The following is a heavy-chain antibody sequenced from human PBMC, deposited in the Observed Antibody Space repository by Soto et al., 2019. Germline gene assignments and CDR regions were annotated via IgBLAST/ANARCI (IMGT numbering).Heavy chain of an antibody. Sequence: SMKPSRKTVAYAFIRDYICCWIQHPGQRLEWMGWINAGNGNTKYSQKFQGRVTITRDTSASTAYMELSSLRSEDTAVYYCARGGYSRGRNFDFWGQRTLVPGSS. CDR1: AYAFIRDY. CDR2: INAGNGNT. D-gene: IGHD6-13*01. V-gene: IGHV1-3*01. CDR3: ARGGYSRGRNFDF. J-gene: IGHJ4*02.